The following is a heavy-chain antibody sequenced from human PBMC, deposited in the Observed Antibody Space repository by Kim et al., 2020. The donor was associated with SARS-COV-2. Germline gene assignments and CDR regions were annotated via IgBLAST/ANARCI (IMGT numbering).Heavy chain of an antibody. CDR1: GYTFTSYG. Sequence: ASVKVSCKASGYTFTSYGISWVRQAPGQGLEWMGWISAYNGNTNYAQKLQGRVTMTTDTSTSTAYMELRSLRSDDTAVYYCARDQSGVQGVITGGGSGYYYYGMDVWGQGTTVTVSS. CDR3: ARDQSGVQGVITGGGSGYYYYGMDV. CDR2: ISAYNGNT. J-gene: IGHJ6*02. V-gene: IGHV1-18*01. D-gene: IGHD3-10*01.